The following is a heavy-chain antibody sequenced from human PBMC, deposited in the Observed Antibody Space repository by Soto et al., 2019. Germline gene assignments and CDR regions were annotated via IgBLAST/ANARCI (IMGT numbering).Heavy chain of an antibody. Sequence: ASLKGSCKASGYTITSYYWHWVRQAPGQGPEWMGIINPSGGITNDAQKFQDRVIMTSDTSTSTVYMELSSLRSEDTVVYYCAREISTTRYYYYYGMDVWGQGTTVTV. CDR1: GYTITSYY. CDR2: INPSGGIT. D-gene: IGHD2-2*01. CDR3: AREISTTRYYYYYGMDV. V-gene: IGHV1-46*01. J-gene: IGHJ6*02.